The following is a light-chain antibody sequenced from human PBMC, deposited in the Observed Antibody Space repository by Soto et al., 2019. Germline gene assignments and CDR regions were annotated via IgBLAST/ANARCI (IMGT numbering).Light chain of an antibody. V-gene: IGKV1-39*01. CDR3: QQSYNSWT. J-gene: IGKJ1*01. Sequence: DIQMTQSPSSQSASIGDRVTISCRASQSISRSLTWFQQKPGKAPRLLILLASNLQSGVPSRFSGSGSGTDFTLTISSLQPEDFATYYCQQSYNSWTFGQGTKVEIK. CDR1: QSISRS. CDR2: LAS.